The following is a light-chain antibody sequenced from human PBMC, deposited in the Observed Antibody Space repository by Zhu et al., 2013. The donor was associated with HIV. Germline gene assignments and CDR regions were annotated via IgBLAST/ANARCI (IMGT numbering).Light chain of an antibody. CDR1: SLRIYY. Sequence: SYELTQDPAVSVALGQTVRITCQGDSLRIYYASWYQQKPGQAPVLVIYGKNNRPSGIPDRFSGSRSGNTASLTITGAQAEDEADYYCNSRDSSGNHVFGTGTKVTVL. CDR3: NSRDSSGNHV. CDR2: GKN. V-gene: IGLV3-19*01. J-gene: IGLJ1*01.